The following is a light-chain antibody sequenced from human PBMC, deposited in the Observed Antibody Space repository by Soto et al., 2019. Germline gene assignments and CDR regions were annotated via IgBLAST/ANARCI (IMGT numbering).Light chain of an antibody. CDR3: QQYGSSPGT. J-gene: IGKJ1*01. CDR2: GAS. CDR1: RSLTSIY. V-gene: IGKV3-20*01. Sequence: EIVLTQSPGTLSLSPGERVTLSCRASRSLTSIYLAWYQQKPGQAPRLLIYGASSRATGIPDRFSGSGSGTDFTLTISRLEPEDFAVYYCQQYGSSPGTFGQGTKVEIK.